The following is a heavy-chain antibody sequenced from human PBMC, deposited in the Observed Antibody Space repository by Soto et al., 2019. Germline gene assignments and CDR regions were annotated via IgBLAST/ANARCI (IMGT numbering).Heavy chain of an antibody. D-gene: IGHD4-17*01. CDR3: AKDALYSSRLLLTTVTTWTGPPDY. Sequence: PGGSLRLSCAASGFTFSSYGMHWVRQAPGKGLEWVAVISYDGSNKYYADSVKGRFTISRDNSKNTLYLQMNSLRAEDTAVYYCAKDALYSSRLLLTTVTTWTGPPDYWGQGTLVTVSS. CDR2: ISYDGSNK. J-gene: IGHJ4*02. V-gene: IGHV3-30*18. CDR1: GFTFSSYG.